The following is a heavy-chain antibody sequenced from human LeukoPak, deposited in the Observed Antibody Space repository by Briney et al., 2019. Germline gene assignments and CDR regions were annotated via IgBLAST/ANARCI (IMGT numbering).Heavy chain of an antibody. CDR2: ISSSSSYI. D-gene: IGHD3-3*01. CDR3: ARGRDEHYDFWSGYP. V-gene: IGHV3-21*01. J-gene: IGHJ5*02. Sequence: GGSLRLSCAASGFTFSSYSMNWVRQAPGKGLEWVSSISSSSSYIYYADSVKGRFTISRDNAKNSLYLQMNSLRAEDTAVYYCARGRDEHYDFWSGYPWGQGTLVTVSS. CDR1: GFTFSSYS.